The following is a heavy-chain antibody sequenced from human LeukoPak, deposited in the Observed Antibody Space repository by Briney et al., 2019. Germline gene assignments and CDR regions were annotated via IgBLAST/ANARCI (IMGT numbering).Heavy chain of an antibody. CDR3: ARDSSGFDAFDI. Sequence: GGSLRLSCAASGFTFDDYGMSWVRQAPGKGLEWVSGINWNGGSTGYADSVKGRFTISRDNAKNSLYLQMNSLRAEDTALYHCARDSSGFDAFDIWGQGTMATVSS. V-gene: IGHV3-20*01. CDR2: INWNGGST. CDR1: GFTFDDYG. J-gene: IGHJ3*02. D-gene: IGHD3-22*01.